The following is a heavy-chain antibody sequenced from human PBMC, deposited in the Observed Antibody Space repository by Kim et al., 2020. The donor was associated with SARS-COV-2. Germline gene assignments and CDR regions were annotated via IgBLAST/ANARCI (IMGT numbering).Heavy chain of an antibody. J-gene: IGHJ6*02. D-gene: IGHD4-17*01. CDR1: GGSFSGYY. Sequence: SETPSLTCAVYGGSFSGYYWSWIRQPPGKGLEWIGEINHSGSTNYNPSLKSRVTISVDTSKNQFSLKLSSVTAADTAVYYCARGRATVVTPPYYYYGMDVWGQGTTVTVSS. V-gene: IGHV4-34*01. CDR2: INHSGST. CDR3: ARGRATVVTPPYYYYGMDV.